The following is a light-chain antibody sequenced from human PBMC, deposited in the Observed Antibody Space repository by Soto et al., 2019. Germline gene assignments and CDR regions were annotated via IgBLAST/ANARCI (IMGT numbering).Light chain of an antibody. V-gene: IGKV1-5*03. CDR2: KAS. J-gene: IGKJ1*01. CDR3: QQYHIYSGT. Sequence: DIQMTQSPSTLSASVEDRVTITCRASQSISSWLAWYQQKPGKAPKLLIYKASSLQSGVPSRFSGSESGTEFTLTISSLQPDDFATYYCQQYHIYSGTFGQGTKVDIK. CDR1: QSISSW.